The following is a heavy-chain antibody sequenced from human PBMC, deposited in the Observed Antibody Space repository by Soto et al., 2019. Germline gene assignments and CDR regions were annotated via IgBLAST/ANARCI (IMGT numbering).Heavy chain of an antibody. D-gene: IGHD2-2*01. CDR3: ARGPWDIVVVPAAMSDYYFDY. CDR1: GYTFTSYA. CDR2: INAGNGNT. Sequence: ASVKVSCKASGYTFTSYAMHWVRQAPGQRLEWMGWINAGNGNTKYSQKFQGRVTITRDTSASTAYMELSSLRSEDTAVYYCARGPWDIVVVPAAMSDYYFDYWGQGTLVT. V-gene: IGHV1-3*01. J-gene: IGHJ4*02.